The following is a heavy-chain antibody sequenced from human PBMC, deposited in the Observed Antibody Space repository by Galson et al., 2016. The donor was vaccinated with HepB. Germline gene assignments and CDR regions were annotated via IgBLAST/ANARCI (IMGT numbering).Heavy chain of an antibody. Sequence: PALVKPTQTLTLTCTFSGFSLSTSGMCVTWIRQPPGKALEWLALIDWDDDKFYSTSLRVRLTISRDTSKNQVVLTLTNMDPVDTATYYCARTEYSGILGYYYGMDVWGQGTTVTVSS. V-gene: IGHV2-70*01. CDR3: ARTEYSGILGYYYGMDV. J-gene: IGHJ6*02. CDR2: IDWDDDK. D-gene: IGHD3-9*01. CDR1: GFSLSTSGMC.